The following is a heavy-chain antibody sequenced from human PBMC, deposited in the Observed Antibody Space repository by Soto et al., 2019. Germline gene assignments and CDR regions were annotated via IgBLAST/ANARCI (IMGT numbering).Heavy chain of an antibody. D-gene: IGHD6-13*01. CDR1: GGSISSSNW. V-gene: IGHV4-4*02. CDR3: ARPKSIAAAGTGYNWSDP. Sequence: SETLSLTCAVSGGSISSSNWWSWVRQPPGKGLEWIGEIYHSGSTNYNPSLKSRVTISVDTSKNQFSLKLSSVTAADTAVYYCARPKSIAAAGTGYNWSDPWGQGTQVTDSS. CDR2: IYHSGST. J-gene: IGHJ5*02.